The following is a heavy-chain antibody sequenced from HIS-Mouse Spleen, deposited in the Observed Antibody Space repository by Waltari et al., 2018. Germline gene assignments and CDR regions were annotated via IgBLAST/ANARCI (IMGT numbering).Heavy chain of an antibody. Sequence: EVQLVESGGGLVQPGRSLRLSCAASGFTFDDYAMHWVRQAPGKGLEGVSGISWNSGSIGYADSVKGRFTISRDNAKNSLDLQMNSLRAEDTALYYCAKEGGGYAFDIWGQGKMVTVSS. V-gene: IGHV3-9*01. CDR3: AKEGGGYAFDI. CDR2: ISWNSGSI. D-gene: IGHD3-10*01. CDR1: GFTFDDYA. J-gene: IGHJ3*02.